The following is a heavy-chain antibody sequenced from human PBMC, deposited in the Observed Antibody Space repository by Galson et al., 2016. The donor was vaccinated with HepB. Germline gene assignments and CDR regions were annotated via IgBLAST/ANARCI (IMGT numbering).Heavy chain of an antibody. CDR2: ISSSSTYI. J-gene: IGHJ4*02. CDR3: ARDRDRSNWDFDF. CDR1: GFTFSSYN. Sequence: SLRLSCAASGFTFSSYNMNWVRQAPGRGLEWVSYISSSSTYIYYTDSVKGRFTISRDNAKNSLYLQMNSLRAEDTAVHYCARDRDRSNWDFDFWGQGTLVTVSS. D-gene: IGHD1-1*01. V-gene: IGHV3-21*01.